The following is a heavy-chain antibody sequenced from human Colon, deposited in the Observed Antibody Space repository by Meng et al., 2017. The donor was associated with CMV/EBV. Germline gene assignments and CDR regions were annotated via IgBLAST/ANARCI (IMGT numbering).Heavy chain of an antibody. CDR1: GYTFTDYY. Sequence: SGYTFTDYYFPWVRQAPGQGLEWMGWINPNGGGTDYAQTFQGRVSMTRDTSTTTAYLEVNRLTSDDTATYYCARVKCGTTSCSQGLDPWGQGTLVTVSS. CDR3: ARVKCGTTSCSQGLDP. J-gene: IGHJ5*02. D-gene: IGHD1-1*01. V-gene: IGHV1-2*02. CDR2: INPNGGGT.